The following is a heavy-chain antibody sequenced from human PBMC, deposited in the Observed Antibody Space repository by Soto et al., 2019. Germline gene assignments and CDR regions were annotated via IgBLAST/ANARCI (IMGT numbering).Heavy chain of an antibody. CDR2: INHSGST. D-gene: IGHD6-13*01. Sequence: SETLSLTCAVYGGSFSGYYWSWIRQPPGKGLEWIGEINHSGSTNYNPSLKSRVTISVDTSKNQFSLKLSSVTAADTAVYYCARLSLLGAARGQPGYYYGMDVWGQGTTVTVSS. CDR1: GGSFSGYY. CDR3: ARLSLLGAARGQPGYYYGMDV. V-gene: IGHV4-34*01. J-gene: IGHJ6*02.